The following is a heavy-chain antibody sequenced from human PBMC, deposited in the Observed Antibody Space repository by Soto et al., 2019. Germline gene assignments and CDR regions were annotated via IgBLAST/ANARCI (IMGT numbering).Heavy chain of an antibody. CDR2: ISPSTSHI. D-gene: IGHD2-15*01. Sequence: EVHLVESGGGLVKPGGSLRLSCAVSGFTFSSCTMNWVRAAPGKGLEWVSSISPSTSHIYYEDSVKGRLTISKDNANTSLFLKMTSLRAEDTAVYYCSGCSGGACHQNYGMDVGGQGTTVTVSS. J-gene: IGHJ6*02. CDR3: SGCSGGACHQNYGMDV. CDR1: GFTFSSCT. V-gene: IGHV3-21*01.